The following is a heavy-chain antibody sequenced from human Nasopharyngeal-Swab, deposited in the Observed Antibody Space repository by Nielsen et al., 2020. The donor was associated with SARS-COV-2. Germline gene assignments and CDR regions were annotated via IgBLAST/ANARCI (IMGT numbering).Heavy chain of an antibody. V-gene: IGHV4-38-2*01. Sequence: SETLSLTCSVSGYSISSGYYWSWLRQSPEKVLEWVATVYRSGETYYNPSLRSRVTISVDTSKSQFSLKLSSVTAADTAIYYCAVGSCSSSNCYREYFQHWGQGALVNVSS. D-gene: IGHD2-2*01. CDR3: AVGSCSSSNCYREYFQH. J-gene: IGHJ1*01. CDR1: GYSISSGYY. CDR2: VYRSGET.